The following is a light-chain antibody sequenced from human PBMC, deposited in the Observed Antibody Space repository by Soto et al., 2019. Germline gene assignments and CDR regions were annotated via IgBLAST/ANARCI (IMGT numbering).Light chain of an antibody. Sequence: DVVLTQTPLSSPVTLGQPASISCRSSQSLVYSDGNTYLSWLQQRPGQPPRLLIYQISNRFSGVPDRFRCSGAGTDFTLKISRVEAEDVGVYYCMQFAHVPRTFGQGTKLEI. CDR2: QIS. V-gene: IGKV2-24*01. CDR1: QSLVYSDGNTY. CDR3: MQFAHVPRT. J-gene: IGKJ1*01.